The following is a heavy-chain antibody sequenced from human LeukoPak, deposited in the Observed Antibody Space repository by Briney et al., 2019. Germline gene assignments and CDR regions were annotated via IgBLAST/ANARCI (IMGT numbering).Heavy chain of an antibody. J-gene: IGHJ6*04. CDR3: AELGITMIGGV. V-gene: IGHV3-43*01. Sequence: PGGSLRLSCAVSGFTFDDFTMHWVCQAPGKGLEWVSLITWDGGSTYYADSVQGRFTISRDNSKNSLYLQMNSLRAEDTAVYYCAELGITMIGGVWGKGTTVTISS. CDR1: GFTFDDFT. D-gene: IGHD3-10*02. CDR2: ITWDGGST.